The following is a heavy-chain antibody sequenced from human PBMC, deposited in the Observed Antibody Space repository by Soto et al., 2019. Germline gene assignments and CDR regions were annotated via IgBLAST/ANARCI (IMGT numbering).Heavy chain of an antibody. CDR3: ASDHKVATISYDAEYNWYDP. CDR1: GYTFTSYG. Sequence: ASVKVSCKASGYTFTSYGISWVRQAPGQGLEWMGWISAYNGNTNYAQKLQGRVTMTTDTSTSTAYMELRSLRSDDTAVYYCASDHKVATISYDAEYNWYDPWGQGTLVTVSS. J-gene: IGHJ5*02. V-gene: IGHV1-18*01. CDR2: ISAYNGNT. D-gene: IGHD5-12*01.